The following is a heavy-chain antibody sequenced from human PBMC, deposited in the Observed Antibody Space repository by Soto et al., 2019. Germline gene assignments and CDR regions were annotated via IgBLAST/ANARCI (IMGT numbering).Heavy chain of an antibody. D-gene: IGHD3-16*01. V-gene: IGHV6-1*01. Sequence: PSHTHSLTVAICGYSVSSYSAAWHLIRQSPSRGLEWLGRTYYRSKWYNDYAVSVKSRISINPDTSKNQFSLQLNSVTPEDTAVYYCARAPGGIDAFDIWGQGTMVTVSS. CDR2: TYYRSKWYN. CDR3: ARAPGGIDAFDI. CDR1: GYSVSSYSAA. J-gene: IGHJ3*02.